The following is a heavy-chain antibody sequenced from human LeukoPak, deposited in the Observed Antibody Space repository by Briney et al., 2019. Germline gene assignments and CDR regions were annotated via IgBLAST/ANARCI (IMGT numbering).Heavy chain of an antibody. D-gene: IGHD6-13*01. CDR3: AKRYSSSWELDY. CDR2: ISGSGGST. CDR1: GFTFSSYA. J-gene: IGHJ4*02. V-gene: IGHV3-23*01. Sequence: PGGSLTLSCAASGFTFSSYAMSWVRQAPGKGPEWVSAISGSGGSTYYADSVKGRFTISRDNSKNTLYLQMNSLRAEDTAVYYCAKRYSSSWELDYWGQGTLVTVSS.